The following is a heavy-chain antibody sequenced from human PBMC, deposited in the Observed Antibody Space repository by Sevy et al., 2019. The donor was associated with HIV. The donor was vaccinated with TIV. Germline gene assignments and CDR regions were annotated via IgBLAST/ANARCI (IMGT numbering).Heavy chain of an antibody. J-gene: IGHJ4*02. CDR3: ASIPSIGNYNDY. V-gene: IGHV3-33*08. CDR2: IWYDGSNK. Sequence: GGSLRLSCTASGFTFSSYGMHWVRQAPGKGLEWVAVIWYDGSNKYYADSVKGRFTISRDNSKNTLYLQMSSLRAEDTAVYYCASIPSIGNYNDYWGQGTLVTVSS. D-gene: IGHD1-7*01. CDR1: GFTFSSYG.